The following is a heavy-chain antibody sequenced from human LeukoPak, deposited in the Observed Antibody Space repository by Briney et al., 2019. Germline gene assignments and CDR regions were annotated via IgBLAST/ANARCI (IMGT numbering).Heavy chain of an antibody. CDR1: GFSFTDYW. V-gene: IGHV3-7*01. Sequence: GGSLRLSCAASGFSFTDYWMTWVRQAPGKGLEWLANIRYDGGATFYAGSVKGRFTISRDHAKDTVYLQMNSLRVEDTAVYYCIGSGGGPGYWGQGTLVTVSS. CDR2: IRYDGGAT. D-gene: IGHD1-26*01. CDR3: IGSGGGPGY. J-gene: IGHJ4*02.